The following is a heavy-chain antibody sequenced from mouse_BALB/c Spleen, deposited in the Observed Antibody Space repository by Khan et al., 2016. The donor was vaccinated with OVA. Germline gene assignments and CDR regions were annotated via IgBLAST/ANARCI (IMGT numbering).Heavy chain of an antibody. CDR2: IYPGSGNT. V-gene: IGHV1-77*01. J-gene: IGHJ3*01. CDR3: AREWGAGFPY. Sequence: QVQLKQSGAELARPGASVKLSCKASGYTFTDYNINWVKQRTGQGLEWIGEIYPGSGNTYYNEKFKGKATLTADKSSSTAYMQLSSLTSEDSAVYFCAREWGAGFPYWGQGTLVTVSA. CDR1: GYTFTDYN.